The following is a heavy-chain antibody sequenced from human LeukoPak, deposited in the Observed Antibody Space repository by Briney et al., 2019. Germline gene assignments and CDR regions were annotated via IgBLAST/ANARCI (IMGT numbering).Heavy chain of an antibody. J-gene: IGHJ4*02. CDR3: ARESYYDSSGYYVY. CDR1: GYTFTSYG. V-gene: IGHV1-18*01. Sequence: ASVKVSCKASGYTFTSYGISWVRQAPGQGLEWMGWISAYNGNTNYAQKLQGRVTMTTDTSTSTAYIELRSLRSDDTAVYYCARESYYDSSGYYVYWGQGTLVTVSS. CDR2: ISAYNGNT. D-gene: IGHD3-22*01.